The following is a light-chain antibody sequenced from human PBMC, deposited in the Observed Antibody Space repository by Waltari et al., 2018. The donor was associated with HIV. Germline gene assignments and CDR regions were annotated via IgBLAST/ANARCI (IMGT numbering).Light chain of an antibody. J-gene: IGLJ1*01. CDR3: CSYAGTYIV. V-gene: IGLV2-14*01. CDR1: SSDIVAYQH. CDR2: EVN. Sequence: QSALTQPASVSGSRGQSLPISCTGTSSDIVAYQHVSWYQHHPAKAPKLMIYEVNSRPSGISSRFSGSKAGNTASLTISGLQAEDEADYYCCSYAGTYIVFGTGTEVTVL.